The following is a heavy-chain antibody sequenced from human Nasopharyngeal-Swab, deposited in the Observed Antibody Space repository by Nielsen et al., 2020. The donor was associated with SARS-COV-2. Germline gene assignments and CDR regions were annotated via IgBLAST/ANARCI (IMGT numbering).Heavy chain of an antibody. CDR3: ARTRGRLYFGSGSYHWYFDL. CDR1: GGSFNEYY. D-gene: IGHD3-10*01. V-gene: IGHV4-34*01. CDR2: INHSEST. Sequence: ESLKISCAVYGGSFNEYYWSWIRQPPGKGLEWIGDINHSESTNYNPSLKSRVTISVDTSKNQFSLKLNSVTAADTAVYYCARTRGRLYFGSGSYHWYFDLWGRGTLVTVSS. J-gene: IGHJ2*01.